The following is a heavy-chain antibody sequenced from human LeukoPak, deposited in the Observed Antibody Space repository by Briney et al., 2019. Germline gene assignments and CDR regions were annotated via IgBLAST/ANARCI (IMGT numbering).Heavy chain of an antibody. CDR2: IYYSGST. V-gene: IGHV4-30-4*02. D-gene: IGHD2-2*01. J-gene: IGHJ6*03. CDR1: GGSISSGDYY. Sequence: SETLSLTCTVSGGSISSGDYYWSWIRQPPGKGLEWIGYIYYSGSTYYNPSLKSRVTISVDTSKNQFSLKLSSVTAADTAVYYCARSPRVTGYCSSTSCSNYYYYYMDVWGKGTTVTVSS. CDR3: ARSPRVTGYCSSTSCSNYYYYYMDV.